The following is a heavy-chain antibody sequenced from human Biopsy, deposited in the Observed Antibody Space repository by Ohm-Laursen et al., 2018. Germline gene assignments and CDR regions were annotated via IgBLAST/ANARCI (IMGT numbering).Heavy chain of an antibody. J-gene: IGHJ6*02. CDR2: MNPNSGNT. D-gene: IGHD3-16*01. CDR1: GYTFNTYD. CDR3: AREGAFGDTDAYYGLDV. Sequence: ASVKASCKASGYTFNTYDINWVRQAAGQGPEWMGWMNPNSGNTGFAQKFQGRITMTRSTSITTAYMELTNLRSEDTAVYYCAREGAFGDTDAYYGLDVWGLGTTVTVSS. V-gene: IGHV1-8*01.